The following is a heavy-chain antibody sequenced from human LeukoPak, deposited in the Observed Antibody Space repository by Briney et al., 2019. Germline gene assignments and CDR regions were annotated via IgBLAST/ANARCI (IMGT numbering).Heavy chain of an antibody. J-gene: IGHJ6*02. V-gene: IGHV3-21*01. D-gene: IGHD2-15*01. Sequence: GGSLRLSCAASGFTFSSYGMSWVRQAPGKGLEWVSAISNGGGSTYYADSVKGRFTISRDNAKNSLYLQMNSLRAEDTAVYYCARDQRACSGGTCYSSMDVWGQGTTVTVSS. CDR3: ARDQRACSGGTCYSSMDV. CDR1: GFTFSSYG. CDR2: ISNGGGST.